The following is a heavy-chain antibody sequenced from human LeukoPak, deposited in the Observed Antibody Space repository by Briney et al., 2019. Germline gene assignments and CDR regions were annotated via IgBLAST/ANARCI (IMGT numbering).Heavy chain of an antibody. V-gene: IGHV3-23*01. Sequence: GGSLRLSCAASGFTFSSYSMNWVRQAPGKGLEWVSAISGSGGSTYYADSVKGRFTISRDNSKNTLYLQMNSLRAEDTAVYYCAKGTTYYYDSSGYYYAVWGYYHYMDVWGKGTTVTISS. CDR3: AKGTTYYYDSSGYYYAVWGYYHYMDV. CDR1: GFTFSSYS. J-gene: IGHJ6*03. CDR2: ISGSGGST. D-gene: IGHD3-22*01.